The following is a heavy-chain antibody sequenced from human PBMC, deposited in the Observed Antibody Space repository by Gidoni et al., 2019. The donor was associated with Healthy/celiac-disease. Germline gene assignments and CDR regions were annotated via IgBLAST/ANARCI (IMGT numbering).Heavy chain of an antibody. J-gene: IGHJ3*02. V-gene: IGHV4-31*03. D-gene: IGHD2-15*01. CDR1: GGAISSGGYY. CDR3: ARGLIDQDAFDI. Sequence: QVQLQESGPGLVKPSQTLSLTGTVPGGAISSGGYYWSWIRQHPGKGLEWIGYIYYSGSTYYNPSLKSRVTISVDTSTNQFSLKLSSVTAGDTAVYYCARGLIDQDAFDIWGQGTMVTVSS. CDR2: IYYSGST.